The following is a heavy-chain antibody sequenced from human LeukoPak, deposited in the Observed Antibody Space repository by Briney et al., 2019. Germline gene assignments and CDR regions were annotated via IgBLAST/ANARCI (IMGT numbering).Heavy chain of an antibody. V-gene: IGHV1-18*01. Sequence: GASVKVSCEASGYTFTSYGISWVRQAPGQGLEWMGWISAYNGNTNYAQKLQGRVTMTTDTSTSTAYMELRSLRSDDTAVYYCARGGPTGTVDYGMDVWGQGTTVTVSS. CDR1: GYTFTSYG. CDR3: ARGGPTGTVDYGMDV. D-gene: IGHD1-1*01. J-gene: IGHJ6*02. CDR2: ISAYNGNT.